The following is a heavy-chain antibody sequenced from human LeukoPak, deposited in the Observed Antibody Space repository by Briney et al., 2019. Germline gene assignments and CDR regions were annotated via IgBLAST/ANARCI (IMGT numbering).Heavy chain of an antibody. D-gene: IGHD3-10*01. CDR1: GFTFSSYE. CDR3: ARVSGSGSYVGHDWFDP. Sequence: PGGSLRLSCAASGFTFSSYEMNWVRQAPGKGLEWVSGINWNGGSTGYADSVKGRFTISRDNAKNSLYLQMNSLRAEDTALYYCARVSGSGSYVGHDWFDPWGQGTLVTVSS. CDR2: INWNGGST. J-gene: IGHJ5*02. V-gene: IGHV3-20*04.